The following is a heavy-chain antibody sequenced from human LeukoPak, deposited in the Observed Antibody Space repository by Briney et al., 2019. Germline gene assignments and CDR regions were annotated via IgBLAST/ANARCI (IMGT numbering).Heavy chain of an antibody. CDR3: AREVNYYDSRVTYYYMDV. CDR2: ISAYNGNT. J-gene: IGHJ6*03. CDR1: GYTFTSYG. V-gene: IGHV1-18*01. Sequence: ASVKVSCKASGYTFTSYGISWVRQAPGQGLEWMGWISAYNGNTNYAQKLQGRVTMTTDTSTSTAYMELRSLRSDDTAVYYCAREVNYYDSRVTYYYMDVWGKGTAVTISS. D-gene: IGHD3-22*01.